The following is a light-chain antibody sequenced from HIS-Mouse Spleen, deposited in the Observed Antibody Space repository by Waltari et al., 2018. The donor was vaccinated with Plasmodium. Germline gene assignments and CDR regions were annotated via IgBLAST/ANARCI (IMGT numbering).Light chain of an antibody. J-gene: IGLJ3*02. CDR3: YSTDSSGNHRV. CDR2: ADS. CDR1: ALPKQS. Sequence: SYELTQPPSVSVSPGQKARITSSGAALPKQSAYWYQQKSGQAPVLVIYADSKRPAGIPERFSGSSSGTMATLTISGAQVEDEADYYCYSTDSSGNHRVFGGGTKLTVL. V-gene: IGLV3-10*01.